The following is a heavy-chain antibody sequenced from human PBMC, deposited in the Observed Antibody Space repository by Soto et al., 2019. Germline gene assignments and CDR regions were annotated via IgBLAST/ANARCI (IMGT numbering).Heavy chain of an antibody. J-gene: IGHJ4*02. V-gene: IGHV3-23*01. Sequence: EVQLLESGGGLVQPGGSLRLSCAASGLTFGSYAMSWVRQAPGKGLEWVSAISGSGGTTYYADSVRGRFTISRDNSEKTLYLQMNSMRADDTAVYYCGKEYPSHVGGWEVPFDDWGQGTLVTVSS. CDR1: GLTFGSYA. CDR2: ISGSGGTT. CDR3: GKEYPSHVGGWEVPFDD. D-gene: IGHD1-26*01.